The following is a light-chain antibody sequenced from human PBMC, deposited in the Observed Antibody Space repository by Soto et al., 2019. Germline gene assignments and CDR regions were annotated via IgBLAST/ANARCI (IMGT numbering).Light chain of an antibody. CDR3: GSYSNTATRV. Sequence: QSLLTQPASVSGSPGQSITISCTGSSSDVGGYNFVSWFQQHPGKAPKLIIYEVNNRPSGVSNRFSASKSGNTASLTISGLQAEDEADYYCGSYSNTATRVFGGGTQLTVL. J-gene: IGLJ7*01. CDR2: EVN. CDR1: SSDVGGYNF. V-gene: IGLV2-14*01.